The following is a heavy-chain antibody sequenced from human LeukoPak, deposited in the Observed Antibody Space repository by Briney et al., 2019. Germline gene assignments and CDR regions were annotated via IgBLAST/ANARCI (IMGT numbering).Heavy chain of an antibody. CDR2: INHSGST. V-gene: IGHV4-34*01. J-gene: IGHJ5*02. CDR3: ARGPVGYYGSGSYYAQFDP. D-gene: IGHD3-10*01. CDR1: GGSFSGYY. Sequence: LETLSLTCAVYGGSFSGYYWSWIRQPPGKGLEWIGEINHSGSTNYNPSLKSRVTISVDTSKNQFSLKLSSVTAADTAVYYCARGPVGYYGSGSYYAQFDPWGQGTLVTVSS.